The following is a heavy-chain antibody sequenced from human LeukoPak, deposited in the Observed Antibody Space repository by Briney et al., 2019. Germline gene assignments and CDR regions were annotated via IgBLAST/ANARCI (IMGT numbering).Heavy chain of an antibody. CDR1: GYSISSGFY. J-gene: IGHJ4*02. V-gene: IGHV4-38-2*02. Sequence: SETLSLTCNVSGYSISSGFYWAWIRQSPGKGLEWIGSVQHGGDIYYNPSLKTRTTMSVDTSKNHFSLKLTSVTAADTAVYYCARDSVVDIEASTTYYFDSWGQGTLVTVSS. D-gene: IGHD5-12*01. CDR2: VQHGGDI. CDR3: ARDSVVDIEASTTYYFDS.